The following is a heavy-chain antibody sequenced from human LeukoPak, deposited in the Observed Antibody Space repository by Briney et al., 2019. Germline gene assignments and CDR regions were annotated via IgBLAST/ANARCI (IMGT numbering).Heavy chain of an antibody. CDR1: GGSISSSNW. D-gene: IGHD5-18*01. Sequence: SGTLSLTCAVSGGSISSSNWWSWVRQPPGKGLEWIGEIYHSGSTNYNPSLKSRVTISVDKSKNQFSLKLSSVTAADTAVYYCARDGSGAMDTAMARFDLWGRGTLVTVSS. CDR3: ARDGSGAMDTAMARFDL. V-gene: IGHV4-4*02. J-gene: IGHJ2*01. CDR2: IYHSGST.